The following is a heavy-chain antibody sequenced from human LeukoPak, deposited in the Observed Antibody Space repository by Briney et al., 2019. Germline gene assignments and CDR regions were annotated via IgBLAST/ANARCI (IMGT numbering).Heavy chain of an antibody. CDR1: GYTFTSYG. D-gene: IGHD3-10*01. CDR2: ISAYNGNT. J-gene: IGHJ3*01. CDR3: ARALLLPVMTSLNEHAFDL. V-gene: IGHV1-18*01. Sequence: ASLKVSCTASGYTFTSYGISWVRQAPGQGLEWVGCISAYNGNTNYAQKLQGRVTMTTDKSTSTAYMKMRSLRSDDTAVYYCARALLLPVMTSLNEHAFDLWGQGTMVTVSS.